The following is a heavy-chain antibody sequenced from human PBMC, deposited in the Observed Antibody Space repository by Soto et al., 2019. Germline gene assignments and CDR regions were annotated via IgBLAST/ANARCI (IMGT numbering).Heavy chain of an antibody. J-gene: IGHJ3*02. V-gene: IGHV3-30-3*01. D-gene: IGHD2-2*01. CDR1: GFTFSSYA. CDR2: ISYDGSNK. Sequence: QVQLVESGGGVVQPGRSLRLSCAASGFTFSSYAMHWVRQAPGKGLEWVAVISYDGSNKYYADSVKGRFTISRDNSKNTLYLQMTSLRAEDTAVYYCARGRSEYQLLLDAFDIWGQGTMVTVSS. CDR3: ARGRSEYQLLLDAFDI.